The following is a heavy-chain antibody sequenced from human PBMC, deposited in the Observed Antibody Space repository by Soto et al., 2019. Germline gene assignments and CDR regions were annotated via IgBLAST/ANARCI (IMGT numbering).Heavy chain of an antibody. CDR1: GFIFTSYA. Sequence: GGSLRLSCAASGFIFTSYAMSWVRQVPGEGLEWVSSINVDDSTYYTESVRGRFTVSRDNSKNTLYLQMNSLRAEDTALYYCAKNYYFDYWGRGTLVTVSS. V-gene: IGHV3-23*01. CDR3: AKNYYFDY. J-gene: IGHJ4*02. CDR2: INVDDST.